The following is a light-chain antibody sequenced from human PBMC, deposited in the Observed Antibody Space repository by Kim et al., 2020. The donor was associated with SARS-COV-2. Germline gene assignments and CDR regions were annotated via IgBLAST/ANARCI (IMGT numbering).Light chain of an antibody. CDR3: QQYGMLPPEGT. Sequence: EIVLTQSPGTLSLSPGERATLSCRASQSVSSSYLAWYQQKPGQAPRLLIYGASSRATGIPDRFSGSGSGTDFTLTISRLEPEDFAVYYSQQYGMLPPEGTFGQGTKGESK. J-gene: IGKJ1*01. CDR1: QSVSSSY. CDR2: GAS. V-gene: IGKV3-20*01.